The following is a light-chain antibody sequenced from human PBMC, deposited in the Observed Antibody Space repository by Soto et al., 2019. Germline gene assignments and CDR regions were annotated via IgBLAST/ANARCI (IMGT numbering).Light chain of an antibody. CDR3: QVWDSSSDHPWV. Sequence: SYELTQPPSVSVAPGKTARITCGGKNIGRKSVHWYQQKPGQAPVLGIYYDSDRPSGIPERFSGSNSGNTATLTISRVEAGDEADYYCQVWDSSSDHPWVFGGGTKLTVL. V-gene: IGLV3-21*04. J-gene: IGLJ3*02. CDR2: YDS. CDR1: NIGRKS.